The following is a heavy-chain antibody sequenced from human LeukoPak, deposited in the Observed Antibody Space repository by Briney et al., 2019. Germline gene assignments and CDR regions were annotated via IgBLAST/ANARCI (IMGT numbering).Heavy chain of an antibody. D-gene: IGHD4-17*01. J-gene: IGHJ4*02. CDR2: INPNSGGT. CDR1: GYTFTGYY. CDR3: ARAHVRGLRVYYFDY. Sequence: GALVKVSCKASGYTFTGYYMHWVRQAPGQGLEWMGWINPNSGGTNYAQKFQGRVTMTRDTSISTAYMELSRLRSDDTAVYYCARAHVRGLRVYYFDYWGQGTLVTVSS. V-gene: IGHV1-2*02.